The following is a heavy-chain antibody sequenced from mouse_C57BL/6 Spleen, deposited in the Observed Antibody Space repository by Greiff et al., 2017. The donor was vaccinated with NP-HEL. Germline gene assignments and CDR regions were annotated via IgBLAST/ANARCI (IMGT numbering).Heavy chain of an antibody. V-gene: IGHV1-52*01. CDR3: AREGPITTVVATPLFEY. J-gene: IGHJ2*01. Sequence: QVQLQQPGAELVRPGSSVKLSCKASGYTFTSYWMHWVKQRPIQGLEWIGNIDPSDSETHYNQKFKDKATLTVDKSSSTAYMQLSSLTSEDSAVYYCAREGPITTVVATPLFEYWGQGTTLTVSS. CDR1: GYTFTSYW. CDR2: IDPSDSET. D-gene: IGHD1-1*01.